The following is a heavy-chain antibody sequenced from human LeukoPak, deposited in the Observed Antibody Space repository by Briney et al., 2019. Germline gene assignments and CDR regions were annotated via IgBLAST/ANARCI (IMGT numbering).Heavy chain of an antibody. CDR2: INSVGSST. CDR3: ARGAGYYDSSGYYLYYFDY. D-gene: IGHD3-22*01. CDR1: GFTFSSYW. V-gene: IGHV3-74*01. Sequence: GGSLRLSCAAPGFTFSSYWMHWVRQAPGKGLVWVSRINSVGSSTSYADSVKGRFTISRDNAKNTLYLQMNSLRAEDTAVYYCARGAGYYDSSGYYLYYFDYWGQGTLVTVSS. J-gene: IGHJ4*02.